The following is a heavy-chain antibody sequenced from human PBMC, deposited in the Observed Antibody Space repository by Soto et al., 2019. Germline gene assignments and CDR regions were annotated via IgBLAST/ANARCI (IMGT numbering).Heavy chain of an antibody. CDR3: ARALAIEDYYDSSGRRVWFDH. D-gene: IGHD3-22*01. J-gene: IGHJ5*02. V-gene: IGHV4-31*03. Sequence: PSETLSLTCTVSGGSISSAGYYWSWIRQHPGKGLEWIGYIYYSESTCYNPSLKTRVTISVDTSKNQFSLKLSSVTAADTAVYYCARALAIEDYYDSSGRRVWFDHWGQGTLVTVSS. CDR1: GGSISSAGYY. CDR2: IYYSEST.